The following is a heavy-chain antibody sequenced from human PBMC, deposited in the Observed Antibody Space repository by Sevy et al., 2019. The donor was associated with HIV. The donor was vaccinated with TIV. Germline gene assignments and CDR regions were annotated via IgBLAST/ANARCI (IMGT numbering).Heavy chain of an antibody. CDR2: ISYDGSYK. J-gene: IGHJ6*02. V-gene: IGHV3-30-3*01. CDR3: ARDREGVFGELLRVVYYYYGMDV. D-gene: IGHD3-10*01. Sequence: GGSLRLSCAASGFTFSSYAMHWVRQAPGKGLEWVAVISYDGSYKYYADSVKGRFTISRDNSKNTLYLQMNSLRAEDTAVYYCARDREGVFGELLRVVYYYYGMDVWGQGTTVTVSS. CDR1: GFTFSSYA.